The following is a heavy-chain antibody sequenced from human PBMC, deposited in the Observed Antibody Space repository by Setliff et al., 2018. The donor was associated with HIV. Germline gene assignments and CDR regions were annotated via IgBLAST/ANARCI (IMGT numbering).Heavy chain of an antibody. CDR2: ISGYNSNS. CDR1: GFSFTSFG. D-gene: IGHD3-3*01. CDR3: ARGPKRADLWGGRAFDI. Sequence: ASVKVSCKASGFSFTSFGITWVRQAPGQGLEWVGWISGYNSNSNYAQNFQGRVTMTTDPFTATAYVDLRSPRSDDTAIYFCARGPKRADLWGGRAFDIWGQGSLVTVSS. V-gene: IGHV1-18*01. J-gene: IGHJ3*02.